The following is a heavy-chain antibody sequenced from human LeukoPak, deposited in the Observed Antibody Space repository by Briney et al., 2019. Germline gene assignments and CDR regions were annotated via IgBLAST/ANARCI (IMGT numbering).Heavy chain of an antibody. V-gene: IGHV4-34*01. CDR1: GGSLSGHY. Sequence: PSETLSLTCAVYGGSLSGHYWSWIRQPPEKGLEWIGEVNHSGSTNYHPSLKSRVTTSVDTSKNQFSLKLSSVTAADTAVYDCAREYSTSPTAFDIWGQGTMVTVSS. J-gene: IGHJ3*02. D-gene: IGHD6-6*01. CDR3: AREYSTSPTAFDI. CDR2: VNHSGST.